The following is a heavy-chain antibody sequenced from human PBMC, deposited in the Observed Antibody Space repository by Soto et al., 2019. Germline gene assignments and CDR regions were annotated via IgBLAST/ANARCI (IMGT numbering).Heavy chain of an antibody. V-gene: IGHV3-33*01. CDR2: IWYDGSNK. J-gene: IGHJ4*02. CDR3: ARDRRSTSCYIWGGRSGGSCYSGWFDY. Sequence: PWGPLRLSCAASGLTFSSYGVHWFRQAPGKGLEWVAVIWYDGSNKYYADSVKGRFTISRDNSKNTLYLQMNSLRAEDTAVYYCARDRRSTSCYIWGGRSGGSCYSGWFDYWGQGTLVTVSS. CDR1: GLTFSSYG. D-gene: IGHD2-15*01.